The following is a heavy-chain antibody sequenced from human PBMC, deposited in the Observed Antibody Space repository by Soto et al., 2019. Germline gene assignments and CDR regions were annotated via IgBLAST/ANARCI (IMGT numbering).Heavy chain of an antibody. Sequence: QVQLVQSGAEVKKPGASVKVSCKASGYTFTSYDINWVRQATGQGLEWMGWMNPNIGNTAYAQKFQGRVTMTRNTSISTAYMELSSLRSEDTAVYYCARVYYDYIWGSYQHDAFDIWGQGTMVTVSS. CDR1: GYTFTSYD. J-gene: IGHJ3*02. CDR3: ARVYYDYIWGSYQHDAFDI. D-gene: IGHD3-16*02. V-gene: IGHV1-8*01. CDR2: MNPNIGNT.